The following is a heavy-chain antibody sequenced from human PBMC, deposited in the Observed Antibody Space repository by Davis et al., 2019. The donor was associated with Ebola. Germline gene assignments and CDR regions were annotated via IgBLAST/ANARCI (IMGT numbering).Heavy chain of an antibody. CDR3: ARSSGWYYFDF. Sequence: SETLSLTCAVSGASTTSGNWWSWPRQSPGKGLEWIAEISHRGRTKFNPSLQRRVTISVDKSQNHFSLRMTSMTAADSAIYYCARSSGWYYFDFWGQGTLVSVSS. CDR2: ISHRGRT. J-gene: IGHJ4*02. CDR1: GASTTSGNW. D-gene: IGHD6-19*01. V-gene: IGHV4-4*02.